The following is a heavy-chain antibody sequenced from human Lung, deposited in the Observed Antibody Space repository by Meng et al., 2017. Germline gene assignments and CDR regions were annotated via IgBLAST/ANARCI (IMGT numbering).Heavy chain of an antibody. CDR3: ATEHYGSGKILDY. CDR2: IIAYNGNT. J-gene: IGHJ4*02. D-gene: IGHD3-10*01. Sequence: QFQLVQAAAQVKTPGASVNVSCESSGYTSTSDDNWTVRQAPGEGVEWMGWIIAYNGNTNYAQKLQGRVTMTTDTSTSTAYMELRSLRADDTAVYYCATEHYGSGKILDYWGQGTLVTVSS. V-gene: IGHV1-18*01. CDR1: GYTSTSDD.